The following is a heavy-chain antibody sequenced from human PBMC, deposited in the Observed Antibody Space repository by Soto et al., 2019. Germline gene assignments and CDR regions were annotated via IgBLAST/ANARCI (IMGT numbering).Heavy chain of an antibody. Sequence: PGESLKISCKTSGYSFTSYWIGWVRQMPGKGMEWMGNIYPYDSDTGYSPSFQGQVTISADQSINTAYLQWDSLKASDTAIYYCARPANTVADHFDLWGQGTPVTVSS. CDR2: IYPYDSDT. D-gene: IGHD4-17*01. CDR3: ARPANTVADHFDL. J-gene: IGHJ4*02. V-gene: IGHV5-51*01. CDR1: GYSFTSYW.